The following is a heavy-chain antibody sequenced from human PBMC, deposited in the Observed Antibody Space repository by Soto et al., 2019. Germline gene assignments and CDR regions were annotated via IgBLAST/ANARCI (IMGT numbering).Heavy chain of an antibody. Sequence: QVQLVQSGAEVKKPGSSVKVSCKASGGTFSSYSINWVRQAPGQGLEWMGRITPILGIANYAQKFQGRVTITADKSTSTAYMELSSLRSEDTAVYYCARAPYGDYSGYWGQGTLVTVSS. CDR1: GGTFSSYS. CDR3: ARAPYGDYSGY. J-gene: IGHJ4*02. V-gene: IGHV1-69*02. CDR2: ITPILGIA. D-gene: IGHD4-17*01.